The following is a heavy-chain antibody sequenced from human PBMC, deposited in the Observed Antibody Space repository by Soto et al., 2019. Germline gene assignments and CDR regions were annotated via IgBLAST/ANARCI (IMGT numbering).Heavy chain of an antibody. Sequence: GGSLRLSCSASGFTLSGVDMHWVRQAPGKGLEWVAVMSYDGRNQYYADSVKGRFTVPRDSSKSTLYLQMNSLRTEDAAVYYWAKGGWYTSSSRSDCWGQGTLVTVSS. CDR1: GFTLSGVD. V-gene: IGHV3-30*18. D-gene: IGHD6-6*01. CDR2: MSYDGRNQ. CDR3: AKGGWYTSSSRSDC. J-gene: IGHJ4*02.